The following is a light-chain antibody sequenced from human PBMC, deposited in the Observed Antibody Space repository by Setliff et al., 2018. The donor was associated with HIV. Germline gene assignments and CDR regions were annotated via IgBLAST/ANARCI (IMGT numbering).Light chain of an antibody. CDR2: YDS. Sequence: SYELTQPPSVSVAPGKTARITCGGNNIGSKSVHWYQQKTGQAPVLVIYYDSDRPSGIPERFSGSNSGDTATLTISRVEAGDEADYYCQVWDSSSDHPVVFGGGTKVTVL. CDR1: NIGSKS. CDR3: QVWDSSSDHPVV. J-gene: IGLJ2*01. V-gene: IGLV3-21*04.